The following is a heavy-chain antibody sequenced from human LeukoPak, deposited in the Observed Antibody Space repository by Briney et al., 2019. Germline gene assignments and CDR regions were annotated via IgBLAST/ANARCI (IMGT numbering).Heavy chain of an antibody. CDR3: TQGARADTYWYFDL. CDR2: ISSSGSTI. Sequence: GGSLRLSCAASGFTFSDYYMSWIRQAPGKGLEWVSYISSSGSTIYYADSVKGRSTISRDNSKNTLYVQMNSLRVEDTAVYYCTQGARADTYWYFDLWGRGTLVTVAS. V-gene: IGHV3-11*01. CDR1: GFTFSDYY. D-gene: IGHD3-16*01. J-gene: IGHJ2*01.